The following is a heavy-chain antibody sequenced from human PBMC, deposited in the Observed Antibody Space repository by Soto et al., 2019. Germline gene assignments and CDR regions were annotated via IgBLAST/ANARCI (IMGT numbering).Heavy chain of an antibody. Sequence: GGSLRLSCAASGFTFSSYDMHWVRQAPGKGLEWVAVISYDGSNKYYADSVKGRFTISRDNSKNTLYLQMNSLRAEDTAVYYCAKIGIPDYNDSSGYAYWGQGTLITVSS. V-gene: IGHV3-30*18. CDR1: GFTFSSYD. D-gene: IGHD3-22*01. CDR3: AKIGIPDYNDSSGYAY. CDR2: ISYDGSNK. J-gene: IGHJ4*02.